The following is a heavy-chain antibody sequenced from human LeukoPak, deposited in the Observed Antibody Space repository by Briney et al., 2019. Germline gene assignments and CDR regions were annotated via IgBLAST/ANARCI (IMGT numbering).Heavy chain of an antibody. CDR1: GYTFTGYY. Sequence: ASVKVSCKASGYTFTGYYMHWVRQAPGQGLEWMGWINPNSGGTNYAQKFQGRVTMTRDTSISTAYMELRSLRSDDTAVYYCARDKVPKTPFAFDYWGQGTLVTVSS. CDR3: ARDKVPKTPFAFDY. V-gene: IGHV1-2*02. CDR2: INPNSGGT. J-gene: IGHJ4*02.